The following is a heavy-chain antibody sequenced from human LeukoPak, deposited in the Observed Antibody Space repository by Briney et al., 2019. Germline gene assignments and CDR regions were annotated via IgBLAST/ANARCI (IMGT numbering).Heavy chain of an antibody. CDR2: INHSGNT. CDR3: VRRGYSYGS. D-gene: IGHD5-18*01. J-gene: IGHJ4*02. Sequence: PSETLSLTCAVYGGSFSGYYWSWIRQPPGKGLEWIGEINHSGNTNYNPSLKSRATISVDTSKNQFSLKLSSVTAADTAVYYCVRRGYSYGSWGQGTLVTVSS. V-gene: IGHV4-34*01. CDR1: GGSFSGYY.